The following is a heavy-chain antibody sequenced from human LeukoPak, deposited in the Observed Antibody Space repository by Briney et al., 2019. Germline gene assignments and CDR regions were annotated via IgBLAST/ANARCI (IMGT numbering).Heavy chain of an antibody. CDR1: GFTFSSYA. V-gene: IGHV3-30-3*01. CDR3: ARDPSELPDQYYFDY. J-gene: IGHJ4*02. CDR2: ISYDGSNK. D-gene: IGHD1-26*01. Sequence: GGSLRLSCAASGFTFSSYAMHWVRQAPGKGLEWVAVISYDGSNKYYADSVKGRFTISRDNSKNTLYLQMNSLRAEDTAVYYCARDPSELPDQYYFDYWGQGTLVTVSS.